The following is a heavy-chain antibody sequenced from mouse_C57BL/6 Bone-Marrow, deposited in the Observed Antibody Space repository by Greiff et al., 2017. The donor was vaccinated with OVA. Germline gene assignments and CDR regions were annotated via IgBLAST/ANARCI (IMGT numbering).Heavy chain of an antibody. V-gene: IGHV1-81*01. CDR3: ARGHYYGIDYAMDY. Sequence: VQLQQSGAELARPGASVKLSCKASGYTFTSYGISWVKQRTGQGLEWIGEIYPRSGNTYYTEKFKGKATLTADKSSSTAYMELRSLTSEDSAVYFCARGHYYGIDYAMDYWGQGTSVTVSS. CDR1: GYTFTSYG. CDR2: IYPRSGNT. D-gene: IGHD1-1*01. J-gene: IGHJ4*01.